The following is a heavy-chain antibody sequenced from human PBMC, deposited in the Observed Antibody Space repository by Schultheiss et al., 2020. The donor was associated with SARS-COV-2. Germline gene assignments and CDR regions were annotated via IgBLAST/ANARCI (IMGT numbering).Heavy chain of an antibody. Sequence: GGSLRLSCAASGFTFSSYWMSWVRQAPGKGLEWVANIKQDGSEKYYVDSVKGRFTISRDNAKNSLYLQMNSLRAEDTAVYYCARVLHLGYCSSTSCLDWFDPWGKGTLVTVSS. CDR2: IKQDGSEK. J-gene: IGHJ5*02. CDR3: ARVLHLGYCSSTSCLDWFDP. CDR1: GFTFSSYW. V-gene: IGHV3-7*03. D-gene: IGHD2-2*01.